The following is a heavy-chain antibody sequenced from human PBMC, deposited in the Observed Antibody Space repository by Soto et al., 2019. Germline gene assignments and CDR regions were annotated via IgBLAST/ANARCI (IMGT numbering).Heavy chain of an antibody. D-gene: IGHD3-22*01. CDR2: IWYDGSNK. V-gene: IGHV3-33*01. Sequence: GGSLRLSCAASGFTFSSYGMHWVRQAPGKGLEWVAVIWYDGSNKYYADSVKGRFTISRDNSKNTLYLQMNSLRAEDTAVYYCARAQSIYYYDSSGIYYYGMDVWGQGTTVTVSS. J-gene: IGHJ6*02. CDR1: GFTFSSYG. CDR3: ARAQSIYYYDSSGIYYYGMDV.